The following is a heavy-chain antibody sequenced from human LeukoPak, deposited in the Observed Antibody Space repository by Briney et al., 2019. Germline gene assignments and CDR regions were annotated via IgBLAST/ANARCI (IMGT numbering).Heavy chain of an antibody. J-gene: IGHJ4*02. CDR2: IKSKTDGGTT. CDR1: GFTLRSHW. V-gene: IGHV3-15*01. CDR3: TTWVTYSNYRGVDY. Sequence: GGSLRLSCAASGFTLRSHWMYWVRQAPGKGLEWVGRIKSKTDGGTTDYAAPVKGRFTISRDDSKNTLYLQMNSLKTEDTAVYYCTTWVTYSNYRGVDYWGQGTLVTVSS. D-gene: IGHD4-11*01.